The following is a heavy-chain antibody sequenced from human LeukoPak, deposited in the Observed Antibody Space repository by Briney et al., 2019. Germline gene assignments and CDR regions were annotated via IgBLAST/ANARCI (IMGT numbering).Heavy chain of an antibody. CDR3: ANPPPGFGSAAIGDYFDY. CDR1: GFTFSSYA. Sequence: PGGSLRLSCAASGFTFSSYAMSWVRQAPGKGLEWVSAISGSGGSTYYADSVKGRFTISRDNSKNTLYLQMNSLGAEDTAVYYCANPPPGFGSAAIGDYFDYWGQGTLVTVSS. V-gene: IGHV3-23*01. J-gene: IGHJ4*02. CDR2: ISGSGGST. D-gene: IGHD2-2*02.